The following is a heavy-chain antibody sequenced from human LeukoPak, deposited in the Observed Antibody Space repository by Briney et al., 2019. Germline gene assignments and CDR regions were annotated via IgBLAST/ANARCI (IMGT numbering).Heavy chain of an antibody. Sequence: GGSLRLSCAASGFTFSSYWMSWVRQAPGKGLEWVANIKQDGSEKYYVDSVKGRFTISRDNAKNSLYLQMNSLRAEDTAVYYCARGRAHDFWSGYYTDFDYWGQGTLVTVSS. CDR1: GFTFSSYW. CDR3: ARGRAHDFWSGYYTDFDY. CDR2: IKQDGSEK. D-gene: IGHD3-3*01. J-gene: IGHJ4*02. V-gene: IGHV3-7*03.